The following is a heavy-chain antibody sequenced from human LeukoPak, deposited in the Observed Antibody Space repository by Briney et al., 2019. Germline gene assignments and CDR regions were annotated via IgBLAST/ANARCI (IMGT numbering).Heavy chain of an antibody. D-gene: IGHD3-9*01. CDR3: ARGVLRYFDWLSPGPFDY. Sequence: ASVKVSCKASGYTFTSYYMHWVRQAPGQGLEWMGIINPSGGSTSYAQKFQGRVTMTRDASTSTVYMELSSLRSEDTAVYYCARGVLRYFDWLSPGPFDYWGQGTLVTVSS. J-gene: IGHJ4*02. CDR2: INPSGGST. CDR1: GYTFTSYY. V-gene: IGHV1-46*01.